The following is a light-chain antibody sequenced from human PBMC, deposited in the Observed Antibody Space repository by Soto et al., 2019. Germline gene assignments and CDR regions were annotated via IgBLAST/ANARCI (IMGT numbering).Light chain of an antibody. Sequence: QSVLTQPASVSGSPGQSVTIYCTGTSSDVGDYNYVSWYQHHPGKAPKLMIYDVSNRPSGVSNRFSGSKSGNTASLTISGLQAEDEADYYCSSYTSSSTFYVFGTGTKVTAL. CDR2: DVS. CDR3: SSYTSSSTFYV. V-gene: IGLV2-14*01. J-gene: IGLJ1*01. CDR1: SSDVGDYNY.